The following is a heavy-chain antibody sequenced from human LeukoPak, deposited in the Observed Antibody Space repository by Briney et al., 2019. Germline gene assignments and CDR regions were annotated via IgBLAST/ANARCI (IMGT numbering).Heavy chain of an antibody. V-gene: IGHV3-66*01. Sequence: PGGSLRLSCAASGVSVSSNFMIWVRQAPGKGLEWVSLIYSGGETSYADSVKGGFSISRDNSKNTLYLQMNSLRVEDTAVYYCTRDPPAVAINTYAWGQGTLVTVSS. CDR1: GVSVSSNF. CDR2: IYSGGET. J-gene: IGHJ5*02. D-gene: IGHD6-13*01. CDR3: TRDPPAVAINTYA.